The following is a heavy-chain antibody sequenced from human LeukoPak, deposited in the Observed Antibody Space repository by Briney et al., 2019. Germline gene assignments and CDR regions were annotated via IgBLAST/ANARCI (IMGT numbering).Heavy chain of an antibody. D-gene: IGHD2-2*01. CDR1: GYSISSGYY. J-gene: IGHJ4*02. CDR2: IYHSGST. V-gene: IGHV4-38-2*01. Sequence: PSETLSLTCAVSGYSISSGYYWGWIRQPPGKGLEWVGSIYHSGSTYYNPSLKSRVTISVDTSKNQFSLKLSSVTAAGTAVYYCARHPGIVVVPAAITFDYWGQGTLVTVSS. CDR3: ARHPGIVVVPAAITFDY.